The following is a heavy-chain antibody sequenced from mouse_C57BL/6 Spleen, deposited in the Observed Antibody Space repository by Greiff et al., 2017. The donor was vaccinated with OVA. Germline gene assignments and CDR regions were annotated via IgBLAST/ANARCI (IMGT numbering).Heavy chain of an antibody. J-gene: IGHJ3*01. CDR3: ARDYGSSVAWFAY. V-gene: IGHV1-52*01. Sequence: QVQLQQPGAELVRPGSSVKLSCKASGYTFTSYWMHWVKQRPIQGLEWIGNIDPSDSETHYNQKFKDKATLTVDKSSSTAYMQLSSLTSEDSAVYYCARDYGSSVAWFAYWGQGTLGTVSA. D-gene: IGHD1-1*01. CDR2: IDPSDSET. CDR1: GYTFTSYW.